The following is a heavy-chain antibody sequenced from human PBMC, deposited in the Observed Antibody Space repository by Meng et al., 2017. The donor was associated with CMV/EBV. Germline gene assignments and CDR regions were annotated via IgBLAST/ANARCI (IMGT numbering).Heavy chain of an antibody. Sequence: SLKISCAASGFTFDDYAMHWVRPAPGKGLEWVSGISWNSGSIGYADSVKGRFTISRDNAKNSLYLQMNSLRAEDTALYYCAKDTTYNWNHGAFDIWGQGTMVTVSS. V-gene: IGHV3-9*01. J-gene: IGHJ3*02. CDR3: AKDTTYNWNHGAFDI. CDR2: ISWNSGSI. CDR1: GFTFDDYA. D-gene: IGHD1-20*01.